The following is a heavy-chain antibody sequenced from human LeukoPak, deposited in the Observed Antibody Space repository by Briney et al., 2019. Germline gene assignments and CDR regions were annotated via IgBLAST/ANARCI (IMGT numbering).Heavy chain of an antibody. CDR2: ISGSGGST. CDR3: AKGYYYGSGSYSSSYYYYGMDV. CDR1: GFTFSNDA. Sequence: GGSLRLSCAASGFTFSNDAMSWVRQAPGKGLEWVSVISGSGGSTYYADSVKGRFTISRDNSKNTLYLQMNSLRAEDTAVYYCAKGYYYGSGSYSSSYYYYGMDVWGQGTTVTVSS. J-gene: IGHJ6*02. D-gene: IGHD3-10*01. V-gene: IGHV3-23*01.